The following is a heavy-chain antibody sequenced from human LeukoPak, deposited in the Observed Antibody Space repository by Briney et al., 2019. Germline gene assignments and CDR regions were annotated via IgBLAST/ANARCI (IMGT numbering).Heavy chain of an antibody. D-gene: IGHD4-17*01. V-gene: IGHV3-74*01. CDR2: INSDGSST. CDR1: GFTFSSYW. Sequence: GGSLRLSCAASGFTFSSYWMHWVRQAPGKGLVWVSRINSDGSSTSYADSVKGRFTISRDNAKNSLYLQMNSLRAEDTALYYCARIYGGDYYYYYMDVWGKGTTVTVSS. J-gene: IGHJ6*03. CDR3: ARIYGGDYYYYYMDV.